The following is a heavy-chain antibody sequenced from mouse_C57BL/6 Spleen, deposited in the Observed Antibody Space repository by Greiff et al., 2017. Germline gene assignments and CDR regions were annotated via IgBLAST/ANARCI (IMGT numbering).Heavy chain of an antibody. J-gene: IGHJ2*01. Sequence: VQLQQSGPELVKPGASVKISCKASGYAFSSSWMNWVKQRPGKGLEWIGRIYPGDGDTNYNGKFKGKATLTADKSSSTAYMQLSSLTSEDSAVYFCAVRENFDYWGKGTTLTVSS. CDR1: GYAFSSSW. CDR3: AVRENFDY. CDR2: IYPGDGDT. V-gene: IGHV1-82*01.